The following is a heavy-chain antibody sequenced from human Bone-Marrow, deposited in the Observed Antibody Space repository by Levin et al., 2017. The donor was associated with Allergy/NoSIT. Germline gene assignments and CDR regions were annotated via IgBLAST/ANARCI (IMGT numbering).Heavy chain of an antibody. CDR1: GYSISSGYY. J-gene: IGHJ4*02. Sequence: SETLSLTCAVSGYSISSGYYWGWIRQPPGKGLEWIGSIYHSGSTYYNPSLKSRVTISVDTSKNQFSLKLSSVTAADTAVYYCARATHLQNKVTVTTQVLFDYWGQGTLVTVSS. V-gene: IGHV4-38-2*01. CDR3: ARATHLQNKVTVTTQVLFDY. D-gene: IGHD4-17*01. CDR2: IYHSGST.